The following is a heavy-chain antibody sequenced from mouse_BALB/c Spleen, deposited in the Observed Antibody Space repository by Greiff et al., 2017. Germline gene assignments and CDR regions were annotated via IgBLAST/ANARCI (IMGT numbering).Heavy chain of an antibody. Sequence: EVMLVESGGGLVQPGGSRKLSCAASGFTFSSFGMHWVRQAPEKGLEWVAYISSGSSTIYYADTVKGRFTISRDNPKNTLFLQMTSLRSEDTAMYYCARSGYYGNYVLMDYWGQGTSVTVSS. CDR2: ISSGSSTI. D-gene: IGHD2-1*01. J-gene: IGHJ4*01. CDR3: ARSGYYGNYVLMDY. CDR1: GFTFSSFG. V-gene: IGHV5-17*02.